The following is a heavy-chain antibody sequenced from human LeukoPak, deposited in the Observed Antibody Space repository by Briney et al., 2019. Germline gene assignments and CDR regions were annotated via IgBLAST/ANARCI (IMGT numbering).Heavy chain of an antibody. J-gene: IGHJ4*02. D-gene: IGHD3-3*01. CDR3: ASRYGDFWSGYLSPIDY. CDR2: IYHSGST. CDR1: GGSISSGGYY. Sequence: SQTLSLTCTVSGGSISSGGYYWSWIRQPPGKGLEWIRYIYHSGSTYYNPSLKSRVTISVDRSKNQFSLKLSSVTAADTAVYYCASRYGDFWSGYLSPIDYWGQGTLVTVSS. V-gene: IGHV4-30-2*01.